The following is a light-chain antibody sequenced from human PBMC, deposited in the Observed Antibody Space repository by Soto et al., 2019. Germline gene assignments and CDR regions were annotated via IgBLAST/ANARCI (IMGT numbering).Light chain of an antibody. J-gene: IGLJ3*02. CDR1: SSDVGNYNL. V-gene: IGLV2-23*01. CDR3: CSYVRNWV. CDR2: EGN. Sequence: QSALTQPASVSGSPGQSITISCVGTSSDVGNYNLVSWYQQHPGKAPKLIIYEGNKRPSGVSNRFSGAKSGNTASLTISGLQAAYEADYYCCSYVRNWVFGGGTKLTVL.